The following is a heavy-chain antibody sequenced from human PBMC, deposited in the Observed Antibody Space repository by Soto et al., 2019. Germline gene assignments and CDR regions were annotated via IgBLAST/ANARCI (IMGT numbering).Heavy chain of an antibody. CDR2: FNPYTGGT. D-gene: IGHD3-3*01. V-gene: IGHV1-46*01. CDR3: AGLWSEIGTVFDP. J-gene: IGHJ5*02. CDR1: GYTFTTYY. Sequence: QGQLVQSGAEVKKPGASVKVSCKASGYTFTTYYIHWMRQAPGQGLEWMGMFNPYTGGTRYAHKCQGRVTMTGDSSPSSGSMEFSRMRSDDTAVYYCAGLWSEIGTVFDPWGQGTLVTVSS.